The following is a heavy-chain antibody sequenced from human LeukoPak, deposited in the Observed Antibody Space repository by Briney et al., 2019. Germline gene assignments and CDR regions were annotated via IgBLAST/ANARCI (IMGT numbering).Heavy chain of an antibody. CDR1: GFTFSNAW. D-gene: IGHD1-14*01. J-gene: IGHJ5*02. CDR2: ISDDGLNT. Sequence: GGSLRLSCAASGFTFSNAWMSWVRQAPGKGLEWVAIISDDGLNTYYSDSVKGRFTISRDDSNSALSLEMTSLRSEDTAIYYCARRALRGQTVRGGHHLGPWGLGTLVAVSS. CDR3: ARRALRGQTVRGGHHLGP. V-gene: IGHV3-30*03.